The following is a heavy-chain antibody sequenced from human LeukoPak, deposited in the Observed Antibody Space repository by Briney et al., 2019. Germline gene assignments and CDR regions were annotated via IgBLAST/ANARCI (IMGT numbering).Heavy chain of an antibody. D-gene: IGHD6-19*01. J-gene: IGHJ4*02. CDR3: VRDPPGSGWSFDY. Sequence: GGSLRVSRVASGVSFYDAAMSRVCPAPGRGRGRVPLFASIGRNTYYTDSVRGRFTFSRHNSKKTLSLQRNSLRGEDTAVSYCVRDPPGSGWSFDYWGQGALVTVSS. CDR2: FASIGRNT. CDR1: GVSFYDAA. V-gene: IGHV3-23*01.